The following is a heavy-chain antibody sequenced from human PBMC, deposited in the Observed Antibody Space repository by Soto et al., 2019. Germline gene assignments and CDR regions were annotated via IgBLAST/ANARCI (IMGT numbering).Heavy chain of an antibody. J-gene: IGHJ4*02. Sequence: GASVKVSCKASGYTFTSYGISWVRQAPGQGLEWMGWISAYNGNTNYAQKLQGRVTMTTDTSTSTAYMELRSLRSDDTAVYYCARSDSSGYYYPVLFDYWGQGTLVTVSS. CDR2: ISAYNGNT. CDR1: GYTFTSYG. CDR3: ARSDSSGYYYPVLFDY. D-gene: IGHD3-22*01. V-gene: IGHV1-18*01.